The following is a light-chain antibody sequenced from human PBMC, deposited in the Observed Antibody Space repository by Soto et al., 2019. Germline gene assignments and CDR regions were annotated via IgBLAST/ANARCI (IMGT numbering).Light chain of an antibody. Sequence: DAQMTQSPSSLSASVGDSVTITCRARQSIGTYLDWYQHKPGTAPKLLIYAEASLQSGVPSRFSGSGFAPDFTLTIRSLQPEDFATYYGQESASTVGQGTKLEIK. CDR1: QSIGTY. V-gene: IGKV1-39*01. CDR2: AEA. CDR3: QESAST. J-gene: IGKJ2*01.